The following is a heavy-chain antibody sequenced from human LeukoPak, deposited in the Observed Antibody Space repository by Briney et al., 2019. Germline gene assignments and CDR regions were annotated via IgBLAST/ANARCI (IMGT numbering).Heavy chain of an antibody. V-gene: IGHV1-8*01. CDR2: MNPNSGNT. Sequence: GASVKVSCKASGYTFTSYDINWVRQATGQGLEWMGWMNPNSGNTGYAQKFQGRVTMTRNTSVSTAYMELSSLRSEDTAVYYCARGWSVFGVVIVPFDYWGQGTLVTVSS. J-gene: IGHJ4*02. D-gene: IGHD3-3*01. CDR1: GYTFTSYD. CDR3: ARGWSVFGVVIVPFDY.